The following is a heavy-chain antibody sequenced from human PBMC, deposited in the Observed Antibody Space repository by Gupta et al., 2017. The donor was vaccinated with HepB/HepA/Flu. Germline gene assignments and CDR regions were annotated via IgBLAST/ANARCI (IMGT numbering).Heavy chain of an antibody. CDR2: ISAYNGNT. Sequence: QVQLVQSGAEVKKPGASVKVSCKASGYTFTSYGISWVRQAPGQGLEWMGWISAYNGNTNYAQKLQGRVTMTTDTSTSTAYMELRSLRSDDTAVYYCARAETYYYGSGSYYNPPALDAFDIWGQGTMVTVSS. V-gene: IGHV1-18*01. CDR1: GYTFTSYG. J-gene: IGHJ3*02. CDR3: ARAETYYYGSGSYYNPPALDAFDI. D-gene: IGHD3-10*01.